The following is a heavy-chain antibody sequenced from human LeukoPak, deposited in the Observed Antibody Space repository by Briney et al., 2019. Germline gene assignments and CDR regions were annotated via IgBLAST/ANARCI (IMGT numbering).Heavy chain of an antibody. D-gene: IGHD3-10*01. Sequence: PSETLSLTCTVSGGSISSYYWSWIRQPPGKGLEWIGYFYYSGSSNYNPSLKSRVTISVDTSKNQFSLKLSSVTAADTAVYYCARFYGSGTNWFDPWGQGTLVTVSS. V-gene: IGHV4-59*01. J-gene: IGHJ5*02. CDR3: ARFYGSGTNWFDP. CDR2: FYYSGSS. CDR1: GGSISSYY.